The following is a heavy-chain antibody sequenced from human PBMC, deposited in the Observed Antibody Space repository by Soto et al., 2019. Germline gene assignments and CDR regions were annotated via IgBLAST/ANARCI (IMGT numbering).Heavy chain of an antibody. CDR3: ARDPGYSSFDH. CDR2: IKEDGSVK. D-gene: IGHD5-12*01. CDR1: GFTFSGSW. V-gene: IGHV3-7*01. Sequence: DVQLVESGGGLVQPGGSLRLSCAASGFTFSGSWMSWVRQAPGKGLEFVANIKEDGSVKNYVDSVKGRFTISRDNAKSSVYLQMNSLRDEDTAVYYCARDPGYSSFDHWGQGTLVTLSS. J-gene: IGHJ4*02.